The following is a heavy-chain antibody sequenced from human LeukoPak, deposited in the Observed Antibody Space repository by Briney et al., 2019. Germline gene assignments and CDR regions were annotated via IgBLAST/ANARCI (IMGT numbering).Heavy chain of an antibody. CDR2: ISGSGGSA. D-gene: IGHD3-22*01. J-gene: IGHJ4*02. CDR1: GFTFSSYA. V-gene: IGHV3-23*01. CDR3: AKYTKDLYYDSSGSFDY. Sequence: GGYLRLSCAASGFTFSSYAMTWVRQAPGKGLEWVSVISGSGGSAHYADSAKGRFTISRDNSKKTLYLQMNSLRAEDTAVYYCAKYTKDLYYDSSGSFDYWGQGTLVTVSS.